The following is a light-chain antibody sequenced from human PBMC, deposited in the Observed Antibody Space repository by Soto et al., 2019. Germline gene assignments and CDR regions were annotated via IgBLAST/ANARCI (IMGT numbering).Light chain of an antibody. CDR3: CSYTSSSTWV. V-gene: IGLV2-14*01. J-gene: IGLJ3*02. CDR1: SSDVGGYNY. CDR2: EVS. Sequence: QSALTQPASVSGSPGQSITISCTGTSSDVGGYNYVSWYQQHPGKAPKLMIYEVSNRPSGVSNRFSGSKSGSTASLTISGLQAEDEADYYCCSYTSSSTWVFGGGTKVTVL.